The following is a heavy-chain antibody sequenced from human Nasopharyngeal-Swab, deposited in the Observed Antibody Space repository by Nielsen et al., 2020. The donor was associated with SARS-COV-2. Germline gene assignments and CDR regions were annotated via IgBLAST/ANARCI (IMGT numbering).Heavy chain of an antibody. CDR3: ARGVRVAAADYFDY. V-gene: IGHV3-30-3*01. D-gene: IGHD6-13*01. J-gene: IGHJ4*02. CDR2: ISYDGSNK. Sequence: GRQAPGKGLEWVAVISYDGSNKYYADSVKGRFTISRDNSKNTLYLQMNSLRAEDTAVYYSARGVRVAAADYFDYWGQGTLVTVSS.